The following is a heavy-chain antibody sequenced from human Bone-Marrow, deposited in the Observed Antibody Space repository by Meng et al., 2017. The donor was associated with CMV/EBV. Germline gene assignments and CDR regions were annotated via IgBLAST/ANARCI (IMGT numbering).Heavy chain of an antibody. D-gene: IGHD5-18*01. V-gene: IGHV1-2*02. CDR1: GYTFTGYY. CDR3: AISSKPLQLWFSHFDY. Sequence: ASVKVSCKASGYTFTGYYMHWVRQAPGQGLEWMGWINPNSGGTNYAQKFQGRVTMTRDTSISTAYMELSRLRSEDTAVYYCAISSKPLQLWFSHFDYWGQGTLVTVSS. J-gene: IGHJ4*02. CDR2: INPNSGGT.